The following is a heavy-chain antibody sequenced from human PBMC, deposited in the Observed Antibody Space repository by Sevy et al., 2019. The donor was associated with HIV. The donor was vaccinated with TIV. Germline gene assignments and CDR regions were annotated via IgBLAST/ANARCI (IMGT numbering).Heavy chain of an antibody. D-gene: IGHD6-13*01. CDR2: IYYSGST. Sequence: SETLSLTCTVSGGSISSSGYYWGWIRQPPGKGLEWIGSIYYSGSTYYNPSLKSRVTISVDTSKNQFSLKLSSVTAADTAVYYCPVSSSWFSLLDYGGQGTRVTVS. V-gene: IGHV4-39*01. CDR3: PVSSSWFSLLDY. CDR1: GGSISSSGYY. J-gene: IGHJ4*02.